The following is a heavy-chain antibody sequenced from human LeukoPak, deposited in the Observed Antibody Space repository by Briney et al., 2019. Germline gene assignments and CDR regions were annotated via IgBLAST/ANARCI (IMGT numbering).Heavy chain of an antibody. D-gene: IGHD1-26*01. CDR1: GFTFYDYG. J-gene: IGHJ4*02. CDR2: INWNGGST. CDR3: ARDTGAVTPDY. Sequence: GGSLRLSCAASGFTFYDYGMSWVRQAPGKGLEWVSGINWNGGSTGYADSVKGRFTISRDNAKNSLYLQMNSLRAEDTALYYCARDTGAVTPDYWGQGTLVTVSS. V-gene: IGHV3-20*04.